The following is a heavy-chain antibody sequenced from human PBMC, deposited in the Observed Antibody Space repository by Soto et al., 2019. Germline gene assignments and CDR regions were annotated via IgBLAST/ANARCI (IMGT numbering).Heavy chain of an antibody. Sequence: DVQLLESGGGLMQPGGSLKLSCAASGLDFSSEVMCWVRQAPGKGLEWVSSISGSGRTIYHADSMRGRFAMSRDNSKNSLYLQLNNLRVDDTAVYYCAKVGPSYYYGMDVWGQGTTVTVSS. CDR2: ISGSGRTI. J-gene: IGHJ6*02. V-gene: IGHV3-23*01. CDR3: AKVGPSYYYGMDV. CDR1: GLDFSSEV. D-gene: IGHD1-26*01.